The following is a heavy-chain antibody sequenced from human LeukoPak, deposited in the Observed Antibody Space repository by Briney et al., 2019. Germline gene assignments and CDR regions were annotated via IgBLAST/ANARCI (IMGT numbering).Heavy chain of an antibody. CDR1: GFTFSSYA. CDR3: AKSGYNRFDY. CDR2: FSGSGGDT. V-gene: IGHV3-23*01. Sequence: GGSLRLSRAASGFTFSSYAMSWVRQAPGKGLEWVSAFSGSGGDTYYADSVKGRFTISRDNYKNTLYLQMNSLRAEDTAVYYCAKSGYNRFDYWGQGTLVTVSS. D-gene: IGHD5-24*01. J-gene: IGHJ4*02.